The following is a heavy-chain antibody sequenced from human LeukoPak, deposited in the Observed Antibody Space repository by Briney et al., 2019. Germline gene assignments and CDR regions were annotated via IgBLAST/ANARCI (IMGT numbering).Heavy chain of an antibody. CDR3: TTGVISVSSDY. CDR2: IKSKTDGGTT. CDR1: GFTFSSYS. D-gene: IGHD3-22*01. V-gene: IGHV3-15*01. Sequence: PGGSLRLSCAASGFTFSSYSMNWVRQAPGKGLEWVGRIKSKTDGGTTDYAAPVKGRFTISRDDSKNTLYLQMNSLKTEDTAVYYCTTGVISVSSDYWGQGTLVTVSS. J-gene: IGHJ4*02.